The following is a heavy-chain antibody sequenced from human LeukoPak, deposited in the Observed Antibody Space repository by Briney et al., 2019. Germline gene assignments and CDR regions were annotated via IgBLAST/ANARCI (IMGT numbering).Heavy chain of an antibody. D-gene: IGHD6-13*01. CDR1: EYRFTSYW. J-gene: IGHJ3*02. CDR2: IYPGDSDT. CDR3: ARRKAAAAATTAFDI. V-gene: IGHV5-51*01. Sequence: GESLKISCKGSEYRFTSYWIGWVRQMPGKGLEWMGIIYPGDSDTRYSPSFQGQVTISADKSISTAYLQWSSLKAWDTAIYYCARRKAAAAATTAFDIWGQGTMVTVSS.